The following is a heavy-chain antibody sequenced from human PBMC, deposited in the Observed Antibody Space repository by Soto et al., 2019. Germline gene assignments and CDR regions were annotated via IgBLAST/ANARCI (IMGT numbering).Heavy chain of an antibody. CDR1: GYTFTNYW. D-gene: IGHD4-17*01. CDR3: ARYPTLTDYFFHGMDV. V-gene: IGHV5-51*01. Sequence: PGESLKISCKGSGYTFTNYWIVWVRQIPGKGLEWMGIIYPGDSDTRYSPSFHGQVTISADRSISTAYLQWSSLKASDTGMYYCARYPTLTDYFFHGMDVWGQGTTVTVSS. J-gene: IGHJ6*02. CDR2: IYPGDSDT.